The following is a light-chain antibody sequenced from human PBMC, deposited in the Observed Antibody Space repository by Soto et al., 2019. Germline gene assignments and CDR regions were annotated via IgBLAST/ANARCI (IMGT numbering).Light chain of an antibody. CDR3: QQRSSAIT. J-gene: IGKJ5*01. V-gene: IGKV3-11*01. CDR1: QSVSSH. CDR2: DAS. Sequence: IVLTQSPATLSLSPGERATLPCRASQSVSSHLAWFQQRPGQAPRLLIYDASNRATGIPARFSGRGSGTDFTLTISSLEPEDFAVYYCQQRSSAITFGQGTLLEIK.